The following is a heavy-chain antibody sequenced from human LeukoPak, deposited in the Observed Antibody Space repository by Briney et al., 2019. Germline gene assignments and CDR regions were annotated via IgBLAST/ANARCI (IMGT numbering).Heavy chain of an antibody. CDR1: GFTFSSYA. V-gene: IGHV3-23*01. D-gene: IGHD4-4*01. Sequence: GGPLRLSCAASGFTFSSYAMSWVRQAPGKGLEWVSAISGSGGSTYYADSVKGRFTISRDNSKNTLYLQMNSLRAEDTAVYYCAKLKTTVTYGGYYGMDVWGQGTTVTVSS. J-gene: IGHJ6*02. CDR2: ISGSGGST. CDR3: AKLKTTVTYGGYYGMDV.